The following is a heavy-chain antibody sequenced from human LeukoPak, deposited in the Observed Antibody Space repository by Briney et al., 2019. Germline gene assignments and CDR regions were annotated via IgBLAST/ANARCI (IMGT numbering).Heavy chain of an antibody. CDR1: GGSISSYY. CDR2: IYYSGST. V-gene: IGHV4-59*01. J-gene: IGHJ4*02. CDR3: ARDSGAHDS. Sequence: PSGTLSLTCTVSGGSISSYYWSWIRQPPGKGLEWIGYIYYSGSTNYNPSLKSRVTISVDTSKNQFSLKLSSVTAADTAVYYCARDSGAHDSWGQGTLVTVSS. D-gene: IGHD4-17*01.